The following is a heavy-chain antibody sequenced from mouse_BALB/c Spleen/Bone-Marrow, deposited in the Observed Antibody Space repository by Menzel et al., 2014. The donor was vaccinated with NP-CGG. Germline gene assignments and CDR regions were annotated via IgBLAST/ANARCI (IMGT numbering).Heavy chain of an antibody. D-gene: IGHD2-10*02. J-gene: IGHJ4*01. V-gene: IGHV1S126*01. Sequence: VQGVESGAELVRPGASVKVSCKASGYTFTSYWINWVKQRPGQGLEWIGNIYPSDSYTNYNQNFKDKATLTVDKSSSTAYMQVSSPTSEDSAVYYCTRQYGNYYAMDYWGQGTSVTVSS. CDR2: IYPSDSYT. CDR3: TRQYGNYYAMDY. CDR1: GYTFTSYW.